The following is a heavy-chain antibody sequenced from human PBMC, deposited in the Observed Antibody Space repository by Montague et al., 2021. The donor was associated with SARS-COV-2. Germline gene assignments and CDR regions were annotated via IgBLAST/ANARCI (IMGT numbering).Heavy chain of an antibody. V-gene: IGHV4-39*02. CDR1: GGSINNTSYY. CDR3: ARGVYGAYFDY. Sequence: SETLSLTCTVSGGSINNTSYYWGWIRQPPGKGLEWIGSIFYRGNTHYNASLKSRVTVSVDTSKNQFSLNLTSVTAADTALYYCARGVYGAYFDYWGQGMLVTVSS. D-gene: IGHD2-21*01. J-gene: IGHJ4*02. CDR2: IFYRGNT.